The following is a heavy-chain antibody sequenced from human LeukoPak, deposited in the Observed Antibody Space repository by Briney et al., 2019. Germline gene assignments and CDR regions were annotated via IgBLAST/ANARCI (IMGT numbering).Heavy chain of an antibody. CDR3: AGDLLPDDAFDI. V-gene: IGHV3-21*01. J-gene: IGHJ3*02. Sequence: GGSLRLSCAASGFTFSSYSMNWVRQAPGKGLEWVASIRRSSRYRYYADSVKGRFTISRDNANNSLYLQMNSLRAEDTAVYYCAGDLLPDDAFDIWGQGTMVTVSS. CDR1: GFTFSSYS. CDR2: IRRSSRYR.